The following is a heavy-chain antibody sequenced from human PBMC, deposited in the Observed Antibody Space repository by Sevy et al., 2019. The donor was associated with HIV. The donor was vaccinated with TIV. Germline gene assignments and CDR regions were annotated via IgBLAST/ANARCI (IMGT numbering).Heavy chain of an antibody. CDR1: GFTLSKYS. V-gene: IGHV3-23*01. D-gene: IGHD2-8*01. CDR3: AREGCTKPHDY. Sequence: GGSLRLSCAASGFTLSKYSMSWVRQPPGKGLEWVSTLSFGCGEINYADSVKGRFTISRDSSKSSVYLQMNNLRPEDTAVYYCAREGCTKPHDYWGQGALVTVAS. J-gene: IGHJ4*02. CDR2: LSFGCGEI.